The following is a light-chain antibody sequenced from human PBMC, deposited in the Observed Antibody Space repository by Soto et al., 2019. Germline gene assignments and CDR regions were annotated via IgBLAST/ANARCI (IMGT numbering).Light chain of an antibody. CDR2: DAS. CDR3: QKRSNLPET. V-gene: IGKV3-11*01. Sequence: EIVLKKSPATLSLSPGARATLSCRASQSVSSNLAWYQQKPGQAPRLLIYDASNRATGIPARFIGSGSGTDCTLNISSLEREDFAVYNCQKRSNLPETCGQGTKVEIK. J-gene: IGKJ1*01. CDR1: QSVSSN.